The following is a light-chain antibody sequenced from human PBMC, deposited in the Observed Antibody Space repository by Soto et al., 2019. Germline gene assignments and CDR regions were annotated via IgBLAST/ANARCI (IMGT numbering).Light chain of an antibody. Sequence: QSVLTQPPSASGSPGQSVTISCTGTTSDFGSNNYVSWYQQHPGKAPKLMIYEVNKRPSGVPDRFSGSKSGNTASLTVSGLQADAEADYYCSSYAGSNIYYVFGTGTKVTVL. CDR2: EVN. V-gene: IGLV2-8*01. CDR3: SSYAGSNIYYV. J-gene: IGLJ1*01. CDR1: TSDFGSNNY.